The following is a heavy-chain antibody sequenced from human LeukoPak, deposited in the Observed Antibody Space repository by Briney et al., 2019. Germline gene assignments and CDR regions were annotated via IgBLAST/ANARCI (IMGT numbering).Heavy chain of an antibody. D-gene: IGHD6-19*01. CDR3: ARAARVAGLGYFDY. CDR1: GGSISSSSYY. Sequence: SETLSLTCTVSGGSISSSSYYWGWIRQPPGKGLEWIGSINYSGSTYYNPSLKSRVTISVDTSKNQFSLKLSSVTAADTAVYYCARAARVAGLGYFDYWGQGTLVTVSS. J-gene: IGHJ4*02. V-gene: IGHV4-39*07. CDR2: INYSGST.